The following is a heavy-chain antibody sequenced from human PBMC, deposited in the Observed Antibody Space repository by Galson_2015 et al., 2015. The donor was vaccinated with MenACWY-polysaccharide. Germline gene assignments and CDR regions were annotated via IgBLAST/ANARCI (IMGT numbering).Heavy chain of an antibody. J-gene: IGHJ4*02. Sequence: ETLSLTCAVSDYSIRSGYFWGRIRQPPGKGLEWIASIFRSGTSYYNPSLKSRVTISVDTSKNQFSLKLSSVTAADTAVYYCARVEKYSGSFYILYWGQGTLVTVSS. V-gene: IGHV4-38-2*01. CDR2: IFRSGTS. D-gene: IGHD1-26*01. CDR3: ARVEKYSGSFYILY. CDR1: DYSIRSGYF.